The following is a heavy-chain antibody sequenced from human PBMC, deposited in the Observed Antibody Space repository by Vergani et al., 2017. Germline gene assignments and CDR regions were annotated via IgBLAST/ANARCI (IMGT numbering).Heavy chain of an antibody. J-gene: IGHJ3*02. CDR3: ARGGSSWYVDAFDI. D-gene: IGHD6-13*01. Sequence: EVQLVESGGGLVQPGGSLRLFCAASGFTFSSYEMNWVRQAPGKGLEWVSYISSSGSTIYYADSVKGRFTISRDNAKNSLYLQMNSLRAEDTAVYYCARGGSSWYVDAFDIWGQGTMVTVSS. CDR1: GFTFSSYE. V-gene: IGHV3-48*03. CDR2: ISSSGSTI.